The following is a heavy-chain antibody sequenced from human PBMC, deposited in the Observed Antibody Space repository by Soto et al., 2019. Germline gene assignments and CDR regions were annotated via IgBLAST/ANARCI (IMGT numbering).Heavy chain of an antibody. CDR3: AREGSGYNL. CDR2: IIPVFGRP. Sequence: SVKISCKASGGSFSSFGISWVRQAPGQGLEWMGGIIPVFGRPNYAQRFRGRLTITADESTNTVYLELIDLRSEDTAVYYCAREGSGYNLWGKGTQVTVSS. CDR1: GGSFSSFG. J-gene: IGHJ1*01. V-gene: IGHV1-69*13. D-gene: IGHD5-12*01.